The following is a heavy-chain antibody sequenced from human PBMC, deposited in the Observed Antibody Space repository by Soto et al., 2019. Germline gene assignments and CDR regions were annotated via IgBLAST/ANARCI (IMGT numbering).Heavy chain of an antibody. V-gene: IGHV4-61*08. D-gene: IGHD3-10*01. CDR3: ARAPGSYRVISAFDI. J-gene: IGHJ3*02. Sequence: SETLSLTCAVSGGSISSGGYYWSWIRQPPGKVLDCIGFFYYSGSTNYNPSFKSRVTISLDTSKNQFSLKLSSVTAADTAVYYCARAPGSYRVISAFDIWGQGTMVTVSS. CDR1: GGSISSGGYY. CDR2: FYYSGST.